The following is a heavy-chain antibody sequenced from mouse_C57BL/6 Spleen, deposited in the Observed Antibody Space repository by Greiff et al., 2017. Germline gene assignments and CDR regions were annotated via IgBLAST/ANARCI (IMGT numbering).Heavy chain of an antibody. Sequence: EVMLVESEGGLVQPGSSMKLSCTASGFTFSDYYMAWVRQVPEKGLEWVANINYDGSSTYYLDSLKSRFIISRDNAKNILYLQMSSLKSEDTATYYCARGTGYYAMDYWGQGTSVTVSS. CDR3: ARGTGYYAMDY. V-gene: IGHV5-16*01. CDR1: GFTFSDYY. J-gene: IGHJ4*01. CDR2: INYDGSST.